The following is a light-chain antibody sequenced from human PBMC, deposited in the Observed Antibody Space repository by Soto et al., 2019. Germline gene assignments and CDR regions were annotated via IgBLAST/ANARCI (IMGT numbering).Light chain of an antibody. CDR1: TSNIGSNY. CDR3: ASWDDNMSGV. J-gene: IGLJ2*01. CDR2: RNE. V-gene: IGLV1-47*01. Sequence: QAVVTQPPSASGTPGQRVTISCSGSTSNIGSNYVYWYQQFPGSAPKLLISRNEQRPSGVPDRFSGSKSSTSASLAISGLRPEDEADYYCASWDDNMSGVFGGGTKLTVL.